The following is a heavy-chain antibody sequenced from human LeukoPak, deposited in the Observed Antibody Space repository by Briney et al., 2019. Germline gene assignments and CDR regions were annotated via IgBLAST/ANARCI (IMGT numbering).Heavy chain of an antibody. D-gene: IGHD6-13*01. CDR2: IIGSGSST. J-gene: IGHJ4*02. CDR1: GFTFSSYA. CDR3: AKDRAQQLVLDF. V-gene: IGHV3-23*01. Sequence: GGSLRLSCAPSGFTFSSYAMSWVRHAPGKGLEWVSAIIGSGSSTYYADSVKGRFTISRDNSKNTLFLQMNSLRAEDTAVYYCAKDRAQQLVLDFWGQGTLVTVSS.